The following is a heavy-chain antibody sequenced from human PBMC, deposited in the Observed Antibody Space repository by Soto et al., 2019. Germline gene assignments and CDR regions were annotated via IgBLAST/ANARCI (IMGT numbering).Heavy chain of an antibody. Sequence: PSETLSLTCTVSGGSVSSGDYFWSWIRQPPGKGLEWIGYIYDSGSTNYNPSLKSRVTISVDTSKNQFSLKLSSVTAADTAVYYCAMAGRVAGTYYFDYWGQGTLVTVSS. CDR1: GGSVSSGDYF. CDR3: AMAGRVAGTYYFDY. D-gene: IGHD6-19*01. CDR2: IYDSGST. V-gene: IGHV4-61*08. J-gene: IGHJ4*02.